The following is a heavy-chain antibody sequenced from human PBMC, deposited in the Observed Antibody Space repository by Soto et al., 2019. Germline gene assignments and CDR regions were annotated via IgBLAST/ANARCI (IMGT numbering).Heavy chain of an antibody. Sequence: ASVKVSCKASGYTFIDYFIQWVRQAPGQGLEWMGWINPSSGETTYAQMFQGRVTMTRDTSISTAYMDLITLRSDDTAIYYCVRGLNWRDLDYWGQGTPVTVSS. CDR3: VRGLNWRDLDY. CDR1: GYTFIDYF. CDR2: INPSSGET. V-gene: IGHV1-2*02. J-gene: IGHJ4*02. D-gene: IGHD3-3*01.